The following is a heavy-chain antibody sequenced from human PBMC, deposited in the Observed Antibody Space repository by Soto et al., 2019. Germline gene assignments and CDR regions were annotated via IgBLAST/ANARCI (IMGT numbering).Heavy chain of an antibody. CDR1: GFTXSSYG. J-gene: IGHJ4*02. D-gene: IGHD1-26*01. CDR2: ILYDGSNK. Sequence: PGGSLRLSCAASGFTXSSYGMHWVRPDPGKGLEWGAVILYDGSNKYYADSVKGRFTISRDNAKNTLYLQMNSPRAEDTAVYYCAKWIVGATIDYWGQGTLVSVS. V-gene: IGHV3-30*18. CDR3: AKWIVGATIDY.